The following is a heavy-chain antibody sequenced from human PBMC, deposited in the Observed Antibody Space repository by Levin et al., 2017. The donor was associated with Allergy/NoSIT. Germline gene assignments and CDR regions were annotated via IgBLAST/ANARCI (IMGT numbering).Heavy chain of an antibody. J-gene: IGHJ4*02. V-gene: IGHV3-73*01. CDR2: IRSKAKSYAT. CDR3: TRRDDGSVADFDY. CDR1: GFTFSGSA. Sequence: GESLKISCAASGFTFSGSAMHWVRQASGKGLEWVGRIRSKAKSYATEYAATVKGRFSISRDDSKNTAYLQLNSLETDDTAVYYCTRRDDGSVADFDYWGQGTLVTVSS. D-gene: IGHD5-24*01.